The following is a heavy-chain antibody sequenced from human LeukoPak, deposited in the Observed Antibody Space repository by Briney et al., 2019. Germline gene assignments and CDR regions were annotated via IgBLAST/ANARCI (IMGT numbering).Heavy chain of an antibody. J-gene: IGHJ4*02. V-gene: IGHV1-69*01. D-gene: IGHD3-3*01. Sequence: SVKVSCKASGGTFSSYAISWVRQAPGQGLEWMGGIIPIFGTANYAQKFQGRVTITADESTSTAYMELSSLRSEDTAVYYCAVKRGVRSYDFWSGYSEYYFDYWGQGTLVTVSS. CDR2: IIPIFGTA. CDR1: GGTFSSYA. CDR3: AVKRGVRSYDFWSGYSEYYFDY.